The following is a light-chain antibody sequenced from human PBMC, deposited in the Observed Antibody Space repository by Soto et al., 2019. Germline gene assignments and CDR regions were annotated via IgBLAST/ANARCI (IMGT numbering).Light chain of an antibody. V-gene: IGLV1-44*01. CDR1: SSNIRDNT. Sequence: QSVLTQPPSASGTPGQRITISCSGSSSNIRDNTVNWFQQLPGTAPKLLIYTNNRRPSGVPDRFSGSKSGTSASLAISGLQSEDEADYYCAAWDGSLNGWLFGGGTKVTVL. CDR2: TNN. CDR3: AAWDGSLNGWL. J-gene: IGLJ3*02.